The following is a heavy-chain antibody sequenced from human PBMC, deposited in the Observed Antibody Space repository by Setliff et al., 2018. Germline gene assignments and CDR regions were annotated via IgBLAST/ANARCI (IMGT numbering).Heavy chain of an antibody. CDR1: GYTFTNYY. CDR3: ARGGSPDCDNTSCRYGDYVY. D-gene: IGHD2-2*01. V-gene: IGHV1-46*03. Sequence: GASVKVSCKASGYTFTNYYISWVRQAPGLGLEWMGIINPRAGTTSYAQKFQGRVTMTRDTSTRTVYMELSSLRSEDTAVYYCARGGSPDCDNTSCRYGDYVYWGLGALVTSPQ. CDR2: INPRAGTT. J-gene: IGHJ4*02.